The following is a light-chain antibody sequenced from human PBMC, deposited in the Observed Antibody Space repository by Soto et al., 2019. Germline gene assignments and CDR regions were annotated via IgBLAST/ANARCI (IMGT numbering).Light chain of an antibody. Sequence: DIQMTQSPSTLSASVGERATITCRASQSISSWLAWYPQRPGKAPKIXIYKASTLKSGVPSRFSGSGAGTECTRTISSLQPDDVATDYCQHYNSYSEAFGQGTKVDIK. CDR2: KAS. CDR3: QHYNSYSEA. J-gene: IGKJ1*01. CDR1: QSISSW. V-gene: IGKV1-5*03.